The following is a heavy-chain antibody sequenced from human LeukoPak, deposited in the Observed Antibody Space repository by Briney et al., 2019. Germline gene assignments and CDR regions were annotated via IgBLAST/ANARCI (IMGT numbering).Heavy chain of an antibody. CDR1: GGSISNYY. V-gene: IGHV4-59*01. CDR2: IHYSGST. CDR3: ARTTEGYCSSTSCYGFYYSYYMDV. Sequence: PSETLSLTCTVSGGSISNYYWSWIRQPPGKGLEWIGYIHYSGSTNHNPSLKSRVTISVDTSKNQFSLKLRSVTAADTAVYYCARTTEGYCSSTSCYGFYYSYYMDVWGKGTTVTISS. D-gene: IGHD2-2*01. J-gene: IGHJ6*03.